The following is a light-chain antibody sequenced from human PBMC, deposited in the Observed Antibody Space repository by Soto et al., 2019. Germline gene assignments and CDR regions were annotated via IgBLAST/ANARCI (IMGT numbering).Light chain of an antibody. J-gene: IGKJ2*01. Sequence: DIQMTQSSSTLSASVGDRVTITCRATQSISSWLAWYQQKPGKAPNLLSYDATSLESGVPSRFSGSGSGTEFTLTISSLQPDDFSTYYSQQYNSYPYTFGQGTKLEIK. CDR1: QSISSW. V-gene: IGKV1-5*01. CDR2: DAT. CDR3: QQYNSYPYT.